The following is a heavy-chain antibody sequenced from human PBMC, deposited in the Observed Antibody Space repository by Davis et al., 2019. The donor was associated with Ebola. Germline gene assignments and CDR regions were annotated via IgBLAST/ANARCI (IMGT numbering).Heavy chain of an antibody. CDR1: GGSISSYY. J-gene: IGHJ4*02. Sequence: SETLSLTCTVSGGSISSYYWNWIRQPPGKGLEWIGYIYHSGNTYYNPSLKSRLTISVDTSKNQFSLKLSSVTAADTAVYYCARHFGSPRYDILTGYYIGLYYFDYWGQGTLVTVSS. D-gene: IGHD3-9*01. V-gene: IGHV4-59*08. CDR2: IYHSGNT. CDR3: ARHFGSPRYDILTGYYIGLYYFDY.